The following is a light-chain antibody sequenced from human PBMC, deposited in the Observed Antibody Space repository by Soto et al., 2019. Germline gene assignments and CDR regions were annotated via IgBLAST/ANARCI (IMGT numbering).Light chain of an antibody. CDR3: QQLNSYPQT. CDR1: QGIGSY. Sequence: DIQLTQSPSFLSASVGDRVTITCRASQGIGSYLAWYQQTPGQAPKLLIYAASSLQSGVPSRFSGSGSGTEFSLTSSSLHPEDFATYYCQQLNSYPQTFGQGTRLEIK. CDR2: AAS. V-gene: IGKV1-9*01. J-gene: IGKJ5*01.